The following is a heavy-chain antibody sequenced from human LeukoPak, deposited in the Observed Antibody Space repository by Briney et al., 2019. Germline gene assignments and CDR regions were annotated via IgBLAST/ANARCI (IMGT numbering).Heavy chain of an antibody. V-gene: IGHV3-13*05. CDR3: AKDNVAAAGRYFDY. CDR2: IGTAGDP. D-gene: IGHD6-13*01. J-gene: IGHJ4*02. CDR1: GFTFSSYD. Sequence: GGSLRLSCAASGFTFSSYDMHWVRQATGKGLEWVSAIGTAGDPYYPGSVKGRFTISRDNSKNTLYLQMHSLRAEDTAVYYCAKDNVAAAGRYFDYWGQGTLVTVSS.